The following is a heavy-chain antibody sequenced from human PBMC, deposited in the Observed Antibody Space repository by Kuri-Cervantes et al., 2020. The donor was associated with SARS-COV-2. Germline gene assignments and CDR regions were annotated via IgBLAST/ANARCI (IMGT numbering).Heavy chain of an antibody. CDR2: INHSGST. CDR1: GYSISSGYY. D-gene: IGHD6-19*01. J-gene: IGHJ4*02. CDR3: ARGGRSGWVSGY. Sequence: SQTLSLTCAVSGYSISSGYYWGWIRQPPGKGLEWIGEINHSGSTNYNPSLKSRVTISVDTSKNQFSLKLSSVTAADTAVYYCARGGRSGWVSGYWGQGTLVTVSS. V-gene: IGHV4-38-2*01.